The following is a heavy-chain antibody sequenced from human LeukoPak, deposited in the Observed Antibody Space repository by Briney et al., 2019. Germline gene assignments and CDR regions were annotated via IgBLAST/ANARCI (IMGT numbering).Heavy chain of an antibody. Sequence: GGSLTLSCAASGFTFSSYSMNWVRQAPGKGLEWVSSISRSSIYKYYADSVKGRFTISRDNAKNSLYLQMKSLRAEDTAVYYCAELGITMIGGVWGKGTTVTISS. J-gene: IGHJ6*04. V-gene: IGHV3-21*01. CDR3: AELGITMIGGV. D-gene: IGHD3-10*02. CDR2: ISRSSIYK. CDR1: GFTFSSYS.